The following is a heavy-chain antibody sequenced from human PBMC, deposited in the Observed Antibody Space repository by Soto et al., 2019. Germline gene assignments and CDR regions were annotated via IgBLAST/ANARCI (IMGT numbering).Heavy chain of an antibody. D-gene: IGHD6-13*01. J-gene: IGHJ4*02. Sequence: SVKVSCKASGGSFSNYAVSWVRQAPGQGLEWMGEIIPIFGTPTYTQRFQGRVKITADEPTSTVYLEFSSLRSEDTDIYYCARNCRGGATAGGDDYWGKGTQVIVSS. CDR3: ARNCRGGATAGGDDY. V-gene: IGHV1-69*13. CDR2: IIPIFGTP. CDR1: GGSFSNYA.